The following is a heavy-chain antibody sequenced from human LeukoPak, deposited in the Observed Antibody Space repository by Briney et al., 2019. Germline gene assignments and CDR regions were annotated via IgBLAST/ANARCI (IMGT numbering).Heavy chain of an antibody. V-gene: IGHV3-30*02. J-gene: IGHJ4*02. D-gene: IGHD2-15*01. CDR1: GSTFSSYG. CDR3: AKDDTHGETFDY. Sequence: GGSLRLSCAASGSTFSSYGMHWVRQAPGKGLEWVAFIRYDGSNKYYADSVKGRFTISRDNSKNTLYLQMNGLRAEDTAVYYCAKDDTHGETFDYWGQGTLVTVSS. CDR2: IRYDGSNK.